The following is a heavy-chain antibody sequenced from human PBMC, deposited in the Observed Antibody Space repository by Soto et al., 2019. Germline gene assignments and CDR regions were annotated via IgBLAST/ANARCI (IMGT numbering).Heavy chain of an antibody. V-gene: IGHV3-48*01. CDR2: ISSSSSTI. Sequence: PGGSLRLSCAASGFTFSSYSMNWVRQAPGKGLEWVSYISSSSSTIYYADSVKGRFTISRDNAKNSLYLQMNSLRAEDTAVYYCARGAVGELRFLEWLREFDYWGQGTLVTVSS. D-gene: IGHD3-3*01. CDR3: ARGAVGELRFLEWLREFDY. J-gene: IGHJ4*02. CDR1: GFTFSSYS.